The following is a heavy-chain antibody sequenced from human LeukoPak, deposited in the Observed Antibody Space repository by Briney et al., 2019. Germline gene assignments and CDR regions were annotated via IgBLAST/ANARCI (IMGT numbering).Heavy chain of an antibody. CDR3: ARASHLYDILTGYVFDY. Sequence: SETLSLTCTVSGGSISSYYWSWIRQPPGKGLEWIGYIYYSGSTNHNPSLKSRVTISVDTSKNQFSLKLSSVTAADTAVYYCARASHLYDILTGYVFDYWGQGTLVTVSS. V-gene: IGHV4-59*01. J-gene: IGHJ4*02. CDR2: IYYSGST. D-gene: IGHD3-9*01. CDR1: GGSISSYY.